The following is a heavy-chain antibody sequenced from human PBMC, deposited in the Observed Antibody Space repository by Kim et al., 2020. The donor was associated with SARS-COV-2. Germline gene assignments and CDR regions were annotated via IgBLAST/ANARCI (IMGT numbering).Heavy chain of an antibody. CDR1: GFTFSSYT. D-gene: IGHD2-2*01. Sequence: GGSLRLSCAASGFTFSSYTMSWVRQAPGKGLEWVSAISGSGGSIYYADSVKGRFTISRDNSKNTLYLQMNSLRAEDTAVYYCAKDSGIVVVPAAMRPPFDYWGQGTLVTVSS. CDR3: AKDSGIVVVPAAMRPPFDY. J-gene: IGHJ4*02. CDR2: ISGSGGSI. V-gene: IGHV3-23*01.